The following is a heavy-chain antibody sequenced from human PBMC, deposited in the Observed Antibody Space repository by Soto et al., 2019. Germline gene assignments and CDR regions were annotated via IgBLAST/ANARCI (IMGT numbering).Heavy chain of an antibody. CDR1: GDSVSNNSAA. V-gene: IGHV6-1*01. J-gene: IGHJ5*02. D-gene: IGHD3-3*02. Sequence: SQTLSLTCAISGDSVSNNSAAWNWIRQSPSRGLEWLGRTYYRSKWFNNYVLSVKGRITINPDTSKNQFSLQLNSVTPEDTAVYYCAREGRLAASIFHNWFDPWGQGTLVTVSS. CDR2: TYYRSKWFN. CDR3: AREGRLAASIFHNWFDP.